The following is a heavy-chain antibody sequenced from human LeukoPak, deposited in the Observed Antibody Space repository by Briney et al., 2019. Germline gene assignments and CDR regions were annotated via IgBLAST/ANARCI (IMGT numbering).Heavy chain of an antibody. D-gene: IGHD3-10*01. Sequence: ASVKVSCKASGYTFPSFGVTWVRQTPGEGFEWMGWITTYNGNTDYAEKLQGRVTMTADTSTNTAYMELRSLRSDDTAVYYCARDRGYYWGQGTLVTVSS. CDR3: ARDRGYY. J-gene: IGHJ4*02. CDR2: ITTYNGNT. CDR1: GYTFPSFG. V-gene: IGHV1-18*01.